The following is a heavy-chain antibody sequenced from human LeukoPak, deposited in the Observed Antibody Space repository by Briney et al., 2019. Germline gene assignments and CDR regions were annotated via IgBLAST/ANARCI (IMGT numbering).Heavy chain of an antibody. CDR2: IYHSGST. V-gene: IGHV4-4*02. CDR1: GGSISSSNW. J-gene: IGHJ4*02. D-gene: IGHD3-10*01. Sequence: SGTLSLTCAVSGGSISSSNWWSWVRQPPGKGLEWIGEIYHSGSTNYNPSHKSRVTISVDKSKNQFSLKLSSVTAADTAVYYCAREVPSRGYYFDYWGQGTLVTVSS. CDR3: AREVPSRGYYFDY.